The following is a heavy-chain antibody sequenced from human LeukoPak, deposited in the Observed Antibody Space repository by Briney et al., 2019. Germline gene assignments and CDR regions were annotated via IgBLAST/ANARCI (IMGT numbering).Heavy chain of an antibody. CDR1: RYTFTSYD. V-gene: IGHV1-8*02. D-gene: IGHD3-22*01. CDR3: ARLSETPDYYGSGGYLYLAY. J-gene: IGHJ4*02. CDR2: MNPRTGNT. Sequence: ASVKVSCKAFRYTFTSYDINWVRQAPGQGLEGMGWMNPRTGNTGYAPKFQGRVTMSRDTSTSTAYLELSGLRSEDTAVYYCARLSETPDYYGSGGYLYLAYWGQGTRVTVSS.